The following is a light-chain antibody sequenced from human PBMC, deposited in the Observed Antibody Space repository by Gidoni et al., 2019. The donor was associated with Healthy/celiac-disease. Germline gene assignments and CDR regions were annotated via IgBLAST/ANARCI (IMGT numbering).Light chain of an antibody. J-gene: IGLJ3*02. Sequence: QSLLTHPPSASRTPGQRVTISCSGSSSNIGNNTVNWYQQLPGTAPKLLIYSNNQRPSGVPDRFSGSKSGTSASLAISGLQSEDEADYYCAAWDDSLNGWVFGGGTKLTVL. V-gene: IGLV1-44*01. CDR3: AAWDDSLNGWV. CDR2: SNN. CDR1: SSNIGNNT.